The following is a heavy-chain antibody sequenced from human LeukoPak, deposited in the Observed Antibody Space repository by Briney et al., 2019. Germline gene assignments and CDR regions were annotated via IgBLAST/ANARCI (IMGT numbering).Heavy chain of an antibody. CDR1: GGSISSGDYY. CDR3: AAIYYYGSGNPVD. CDR2: IYYSGST. V-gene: IGHV4-30-4*08. J-gene: IGHJ4*02. Sequence: SETLSLSCTVSGGSISSGDYYWSWIRQPPGKGLEWIGYIYYSGSTYYNPSLKSRVTISVDTSKNQFSLKLSSVTAADTAVYYCAAIYYYGSGNPVDWGQGTLVTVSS. D-gene: IGHD3-10*01.